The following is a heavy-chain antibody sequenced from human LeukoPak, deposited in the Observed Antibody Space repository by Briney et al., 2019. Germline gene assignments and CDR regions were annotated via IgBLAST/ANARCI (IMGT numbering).Heavy chain of an antibody. CDR2: ISSSSSYM. Sequence: SGGSLRLSCAASGFTFSSYSMNWVRQAPGKGLEWVSSISSSSSYMYYADSVKGRFTISRDNAKNSLYLQMNSLRAEDTAVYYCARSENLEDAFDIWGQGTMVTVSS. J-gene: IGHJ3*02. CDR1: GFTFSSYS. D-gene: IGHD1-7*01. V-gene: IGHV3-21*01. CDR3: ARSENLEDAFDI.